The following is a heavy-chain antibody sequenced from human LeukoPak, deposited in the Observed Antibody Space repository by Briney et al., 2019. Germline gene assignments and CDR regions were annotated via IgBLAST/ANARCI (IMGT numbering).Heavy chain of an antibody. CDR2: FDPEDGET. Sequence: AASAKVSCKVSGYTLTELSMHWVRQAPGKGLEWMGGFDPEDGETIYAQKFQGRVTMTEDTSTDTAYMELSSLRSEDTAVYYCAAGYCSGGSCYSFHDAFDIWGQGTMVTVSS. J-gene: IGHJ3*02. V-gene: IGHV1-24*01. D-gene: IGHD2-15*01. CDR3: AAGYCSGGSCYSFHDAFDI. CDR1: GYTLTELS.